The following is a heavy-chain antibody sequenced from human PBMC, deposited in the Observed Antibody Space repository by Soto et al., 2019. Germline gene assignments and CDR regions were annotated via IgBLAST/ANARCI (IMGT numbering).Heavy chain of an antibody. V-gene: IGHV4-59*01. Sequence: SETLSLTCTVSGGSISSYYWSWIRQPPGKGLEWIGYIYYSGSTNYNPSLKSRVTISVDTSKNQFSLKLSSVTAADTAVYYCARAPQGNDGYPEYYDYWGQGTLVTVSS. CDR2: IYYSGST. D-gene: IGHD1-1*01. CDR3: ARAPQGNDGYPEYYDY. J-gene: IGHJ4*02. CDR1: GGSISSYY.